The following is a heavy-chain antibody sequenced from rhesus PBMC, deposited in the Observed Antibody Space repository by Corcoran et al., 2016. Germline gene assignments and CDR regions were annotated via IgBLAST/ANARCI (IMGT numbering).Heavy chain of an antibody. Sequence: EVQLVESGGGLAKPGGSLRPSCAASGFSFSDYYMYWVRQAPGKGLEWVSGISYTGGSSYYADSVKGRFTISRENAKNTLYLQMDSLRAEATAVYYCARDPPLSDGGSYYGLLDYWGQGVLVTVSS. CDR3: ARDPPLSDGGSYYGLLDY. CDR2: ISYTGGSS. J-gene: IGHJ4*01. CDR1: GFSFSDYY. V-gene: IGHV3S18*01. D-gene: IGHD3-16*01.